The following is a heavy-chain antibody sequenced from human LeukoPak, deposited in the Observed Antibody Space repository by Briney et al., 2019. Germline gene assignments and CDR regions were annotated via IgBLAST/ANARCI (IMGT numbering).Heavy chain of an antibody. CDR3: AGMIVVVSAIPRYYGMDV. Sequence: SETLSLTCAAYGGSFSGYYWSWIRQPPGKGLEWIGEINHSGSTNYNPSLKSRVTISVDTSKNQFSLKLSSVTAADTAVYYRAGMIVVVSAIPRYYGMDVWGQGTTVTVSS. V-gene: IGHV4-34*01. CDR1: GGSFSGYY. D-gene: IGHD3-22*01. CDR2: INHSGST. J-gene: IGHJ6*02.